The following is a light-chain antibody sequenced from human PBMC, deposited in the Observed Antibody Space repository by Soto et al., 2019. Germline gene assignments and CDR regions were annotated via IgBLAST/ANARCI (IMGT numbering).Light chain of an antibody. Sequence: EIVMTQSTATLSVSPGERATLSCRASQSVSSNLAWYQQKPSQAPRLLIYGASTRATGIPARFSGSGSGTEFTLTISSLQSEDFAVYYCQQYNNWPLTFGGGTKVEIK. J-gene: IGKJ4*01. V-gene: IGKV3-15*01. CDR2: GAS. CDR3: QQYNNWPLT. CDR1: QSVSSN.